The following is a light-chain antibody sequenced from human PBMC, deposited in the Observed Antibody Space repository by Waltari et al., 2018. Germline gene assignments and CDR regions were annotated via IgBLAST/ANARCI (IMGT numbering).Light chain of an antibody. J-gene: IGLJ3*02. Sequence: QVVLTQSPSASASLGAAVKLTCTLSSGHSTYAIAWHQQQPGKGPRYLMKVNSDGTHTKGDGIPDRFSGSSSGAERYLIISSLQSEDEADYLCQTWATGIGVFGGGTKLTVL. CDR2: VNSDGTH. CDR1: SGHSTYA. V-gene: IGLV4-69*01. CDR3: QTWATGIGV.